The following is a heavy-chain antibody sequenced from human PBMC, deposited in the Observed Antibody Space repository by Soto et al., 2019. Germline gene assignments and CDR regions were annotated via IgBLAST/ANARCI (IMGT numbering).Heavy chain of an antibody. J-gene: IGHJ5*02. CDR2: ITTSSAYI. D-gene: IGHD2-21*01. CDR1: GFTFNTYD. CDR3: VRSGTGRLLSRSWFDT. Sequence: EVQLVESGGGLAKPRGSLRLSCAASGFTFNTYDMNWVRQAPGKGLEWVSSITTSSAYIYYADSLKDRITITRDNGKETLTLQINGLKAWDQEVYYLVRSGTGRLLSRSWFDTSSRLTVVTVFS. V-gene: IGHV3-21*01.